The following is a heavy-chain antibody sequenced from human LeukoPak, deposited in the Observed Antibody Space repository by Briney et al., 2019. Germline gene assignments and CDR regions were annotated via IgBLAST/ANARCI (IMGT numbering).Heavy chain of an antibody. CDR2: IYYSGSI. J-gene: IGHJ4*02. D-gene: IGHD1-26*01. CDR1: GGSISSSSYY. V-gene: IGHV4-39*07. Sequence: SETLSLTCTVSGGSISSSSYYWGWIRQPPGKGLEWIGSIYYSGSIYYNPSLKSRVTISVDTSKNQFSLKLSSVTAADTAVYYCARDVVGATKFDYWGQGTLVTVSS. CDR3: ARDVVGATKFDY.